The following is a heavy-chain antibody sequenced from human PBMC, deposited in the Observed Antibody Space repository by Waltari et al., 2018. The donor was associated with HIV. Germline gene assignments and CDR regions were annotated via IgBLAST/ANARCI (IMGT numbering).Heavy chain of an antibody. CDR1: GASISSHS. CDR3: ATGGWDDAFDY. J-gene: IGHJ4*02. V-gene: IGHV4-59*11. D-gene: IGHD1-1*01. Sequence: QVQLQESGPRLVKPSETLSLICSVSGASISSHSWSWIRQSPGKGLAWIGYVHYSGSTSYNPSLKSRVTISLDTSKNQFSLRLNSMTPADTAVYYCATGGWDDAFDYWGQGTLVTVSS. CDR2: VHYSGST.